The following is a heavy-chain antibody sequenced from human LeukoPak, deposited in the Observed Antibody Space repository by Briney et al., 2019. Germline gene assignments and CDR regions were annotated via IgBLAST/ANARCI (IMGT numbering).Heavy chain of an antibody. CDR1: GFTFRRYG. Sequence: PGGSLRLSCAASGFTFRRYGMSWVRQAPEKGLEWVSAISRSGDSTYYADSVKGRFTISRDNSKNTLYLQMNSLRADDTAVYYCAKDGVRRYFDYWGQGTLVTVSS. V-gene: IGHV3-23*01. D-gene: IGHD3-16*01. J-gene: IGHJ4*02. CDR2: ISRSGDST. CDR3: AKDGVRRYFDY.